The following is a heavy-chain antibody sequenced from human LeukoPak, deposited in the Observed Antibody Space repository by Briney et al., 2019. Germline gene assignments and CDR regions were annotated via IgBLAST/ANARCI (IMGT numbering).Heavy chain of an antibody. Sequence: PSETLSLTCTVSGGSISSSSYYWGWIRQPPGKGLEWIGSIYYSGGTYYNPSLKSRVTISVDTSKNQFSLKLSSVTAADTAVYYSARVGRAYDDILAGHYENSYYYYMDVWGKGTTVTISS. CDR3: ARVGRAYDDILAGHYENSYYYYMDV. CDR1: GGSISSSSYY. V-gene: IGHV4-39*07. CDR2: IYYSGGT. D-gene: IGHD3-9*01. J-gene: IGHJ6*03.